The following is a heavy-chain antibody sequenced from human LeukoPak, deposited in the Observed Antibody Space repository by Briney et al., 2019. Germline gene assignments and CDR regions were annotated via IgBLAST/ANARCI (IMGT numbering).Heavy chain of an antibody. CDR2: ITSSSSST. CDR3: VRVIGSYGDSAY. CDR1: GFTFSSFS. J-gene: IGHJ4*02. V-gene: IGHV3-48*04. Sequence: GGSLRLSCAASGFTFSSFSMNWVRQAPGKGLEWISYITSSSSSTYYADSVKGRFTIPRDNAKNSLYLQMNSLRAEDTAVYYCVRVIGSYGDSAYWGQGTLVTVSS. D-gene: IGHD4-17*01.